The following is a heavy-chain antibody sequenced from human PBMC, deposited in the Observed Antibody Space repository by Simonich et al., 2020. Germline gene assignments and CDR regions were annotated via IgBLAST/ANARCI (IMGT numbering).Heavy chain of an antibody. D-gene: IGHD2-15*01. CDR1: GYTFTSYG. V-gene: IGHV1-18*01. CDR3: ARASRGTWWYYYFDY. Sequence: QVQLVQSGAEVKKPGASVKVSCKASGYTFTSYGISWVRQAPGQGLEGKGWIGVYNGSTNYAQKPPGRVTMTTDTSTSTAYMELRSLRSDDTAVYYCARASRGTWWYYYFDYWGQGTLVTVSS. J-gene: IGHJ4*02. CDR2: IGVYNGST.